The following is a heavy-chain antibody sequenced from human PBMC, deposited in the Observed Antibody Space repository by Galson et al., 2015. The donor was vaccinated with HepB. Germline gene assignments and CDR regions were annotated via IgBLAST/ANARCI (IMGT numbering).Heavy chain of an antibody. CDR3: ARHFDSSGWVAFDI. V-gene: IGHV4-4*02. CDR2: IYHSGST. CDR1: GGSISSSNR. Sequence: ETLSLTCAVSGGSISSSNRWSWVRQPPGKGLEWIGEIYHSGSTNYNPSLKSRVTISVDTSKNQFSLKLSSVTAADTAVYYCARHFDSSGWVAFDIWGQGTMVTVSS. D-gene: IGHD3-22*01. J-gene: IGHJ3*02.